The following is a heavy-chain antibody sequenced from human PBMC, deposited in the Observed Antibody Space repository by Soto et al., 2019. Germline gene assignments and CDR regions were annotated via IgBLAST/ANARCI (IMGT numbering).Heavy chain of an antibody. CDR3: ASESYGGEVDY. Sequence: KFQGRVTITRDTSASTAYMELSSLRSEDTAVYYCASESYGGEVDYWGQGTLVTVSS. J-gene: IGHJ4*02. V-gene: IGHV1-3*01. D-gene: IGHD4-17*01.